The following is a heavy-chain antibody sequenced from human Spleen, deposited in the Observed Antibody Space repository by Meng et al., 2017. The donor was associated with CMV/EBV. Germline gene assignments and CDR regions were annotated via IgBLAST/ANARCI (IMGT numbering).Heavy chain of an antibody. J-gene: IGHJ4*02. D-gene: IGHD2-2*01. V-gene: IGHV3-53*01. CDR3: ARVRSYFGVVVVPVAFDY. CDR2: IYSGGST. Sequence: FTVGNNYLAWVRQAPGKGLEWVSVIYSGGSTYYADSVKGRFTISRDNSKNTLYLQMNSLRAEDTAVYYCARVRSYFGVVVVPVAFDYWGQGTLVTVSS. CDR1: FTVGNNY.